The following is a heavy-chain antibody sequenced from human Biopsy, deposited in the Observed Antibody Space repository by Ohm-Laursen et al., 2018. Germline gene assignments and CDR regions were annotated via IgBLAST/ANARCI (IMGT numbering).Heavy chain of an antibody. J-gene: IGHJ3*02. CDR2: VSHSGST. CDR1: GGSFSGYY. CDR3: ARLTGDYIWGNWRINHDPFDI. Sequence: PGTLSLTCAVSGGSFSGYYWSWIRQTPGKGLEWIGEVSHSGSTNYNPSLKSRVTISVDTSKNQFSLNLSSVTAADTAVYYCARLTGDYIWGNWRINHDPFDIWDQGTSVTVSS. V-gene: IGHV4-34*01. D-gene: IGHD3-16*01.